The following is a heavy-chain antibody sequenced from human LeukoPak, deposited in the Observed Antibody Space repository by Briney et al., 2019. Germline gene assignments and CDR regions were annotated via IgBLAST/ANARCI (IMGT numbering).Heavy chain of an antibody. CDR1: GYTFTSYD. J-gene: IGHJ3*02. CDR3: ARALREALGGNDAFDI. V-gene: IGHV1-8*03. Sequence: GASVKVSCKASGYTFTSYDINWVRQAPGQGLEWMGWMNPNSGDTGYAQKFQGRVTITRNTSISTAYMELSRLRSDDTAVYYCARALREALGGNDAFDIWGQGTMVTVSS. D-gene: IGHD6-19*01. CDR2: MNPNSGDT.